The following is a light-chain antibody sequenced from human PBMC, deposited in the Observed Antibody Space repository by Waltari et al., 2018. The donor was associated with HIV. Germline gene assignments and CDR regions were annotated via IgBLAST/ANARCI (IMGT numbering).Light chain of an antibody. Sequence: YQVTQPLSMSVALGQTAWIPCEGNNIGSKKVHWYRKAPGQAPVVVIYSNTSRPTGIPERFSGSNAGNMATRTITSAQVGDEADYYCQVWDVSSVVFGGGTALTVL. CDR3: QVWDVSSVV. CDR2: SNT. J-gene: IGLJ2*01. V-gene: IGLV3-9*01. CDR1: NIGSKK.